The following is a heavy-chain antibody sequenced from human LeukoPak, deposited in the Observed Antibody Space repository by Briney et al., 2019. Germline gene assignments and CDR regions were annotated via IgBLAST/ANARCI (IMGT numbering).Heavy chain of an antibody. D-gene: IGHD3-22*01. Sequence: ASVKVSCKASGYTCTSYDINWVRQGTGQGLEWMGWMNPYSGKTGDAQKFQGRVTITRNTSISTAYMELSSLRSEDTAVYYCARDSRYIVALPDYWAYYYYMDVWGKGTTVTVSS. V-gene: IGHV1-8*03. J-gene: IGHJ6*03. CDR1: GYTCTSYD. CDR3: ARDSRYIVALPDYWAYYYYMDV. CDR2: MNPYSGKT.